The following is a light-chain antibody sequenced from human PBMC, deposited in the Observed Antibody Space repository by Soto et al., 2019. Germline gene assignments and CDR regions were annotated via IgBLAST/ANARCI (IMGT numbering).Light chain of an antibody. CDR1: QSISNR. CDR2: DAS. J-gene: IGKJ1*01. Sequence: DIQITQTPATLSSSLADIVTITCRASQSISNRLAWYHQKPGKTPNLLIYDASNLGSGVPSRFSGSGSGTEFTLAISSLQTDDFATYYCQQYYTYSRFGQGSKVDIK. V-gene: IGKV1-5*01. CDR3: QQYYTYSR.